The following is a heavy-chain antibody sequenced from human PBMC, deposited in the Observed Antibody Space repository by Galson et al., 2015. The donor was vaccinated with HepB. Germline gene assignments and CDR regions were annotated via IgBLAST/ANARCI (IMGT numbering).Heavy chain of an antibody. D-gene: IGHD3-16*01. J-gene: IGHJ3*02. CDR1: GFTFSSHS. CDR2: ISSSSSYI. V-gene: IGHV3-21*01. CDR3: ARALLGIYYGNAFDI. Sequence: SLRLSCAASGFTFSSHSMNWVRQAPGKGLEWVSSISSSSSYIYYADSLKGRFTISRDNAKNSLYLQMNSLRAEDTAVYYCARALLGIYYGNAFDIWGQGTMVTVSS.